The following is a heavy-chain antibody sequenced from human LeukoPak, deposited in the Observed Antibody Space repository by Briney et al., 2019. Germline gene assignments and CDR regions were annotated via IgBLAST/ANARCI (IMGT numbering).Heavy chain of an antibody. CDR1: GGSISSYY. D-gene: IGHD6-25*01. CDR3: ARAADSTGHAFDI. Sequence: SETLSLTCTVSGGSISSYYWSWIRQPPGKGLEWIGYIYYSGSTNYNPSLNSRVTFSVDRSKNHLSLKLTSLTAADTAVYYCARAADSTGHAFDIWGQGTMVIVSS. V-gene: IGHV4-59*12. CDR2: IYYSGST. J-gene: IGHJ3*02.